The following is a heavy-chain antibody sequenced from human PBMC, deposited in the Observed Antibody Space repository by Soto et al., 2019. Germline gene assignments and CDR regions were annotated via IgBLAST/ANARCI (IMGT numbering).Heavy chain of an antibody. V-gene: IGHV1-46*01. CDR3: ARDGRIAARYCWFDP. CDR2: INPIGGST. CDR1: GYIFINYY. D-gene: IGHD6-6*01. Sequence: ASVKGSCKASGYIFINYYIHWVRQAPGQGLEWIGIINPIGGSTNYAQKFQGRVTIAADKSTSTAYMELSSLRSEDTAVYYCARDGRIAARYCWFDPWGQGTLVTVSS. J-gene: IGHJ5*02.